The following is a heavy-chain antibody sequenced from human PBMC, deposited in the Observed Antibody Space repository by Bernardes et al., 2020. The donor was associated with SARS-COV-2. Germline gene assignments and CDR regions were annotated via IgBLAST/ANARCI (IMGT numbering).Heavy chain of an antibody. Sequence: ASVKVSCTTSGYTFTDYVITWVRQAPGQGLEWIGWYSPYNDNSNHAQKYSDRLTLTTDTSTNTAYMDLRSLTSDDTAVYYCARDSGAWGVPLVWGQGTLVIVSS. D-gene: IGHD3-10*01. CDR1: GYTFTDYV. CDR2: YSPYNDNS. J-gene: IGHJ4*02. CDR3: ARDSGAWGVPLV. V-gene: IGHV1-18*04.